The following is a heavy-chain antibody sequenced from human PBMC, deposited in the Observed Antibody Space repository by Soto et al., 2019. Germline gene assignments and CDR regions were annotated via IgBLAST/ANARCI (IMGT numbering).Heavy chain of an antibody. CDR3: ASDLGGYSSSWYEPKSDSDVVYYYGMDV. D-gene: IGHD6-13*01. Sequence: GASVKVSCKASGGTFSSYAISWVRQAPGQGLEWMGGIIPIFGTANYAQKFQGRVTITADESTSTAYMELSSLRSEDTAVYYCASDLGGYSSSWYEPKSDSDVVYYYGMDVWGQGTTVTVSS. CDR1: GGTFSSYA. CDR2: IIPIFGTA. J-gene: IGHJ6*02. V-gene: IGHV1-69*13.